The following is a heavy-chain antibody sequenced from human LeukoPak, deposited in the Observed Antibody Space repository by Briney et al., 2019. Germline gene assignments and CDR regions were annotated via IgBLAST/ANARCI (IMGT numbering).Heavy chain of an antibody. D-gene: IGHD3-10*02. V-gene: IGHV3-15*01. CDR3: TTLSYVGGY. J-gene: IGHJ4*02. CDR1: GFTVRSNY. CDR2: SKSQTDGGTT. Sequence: PGGSLRLSCAASGFTVRSNYMNWVRQAPGKVLEWIGRSKSQTDGGTTDYAAPVKGRFTISRDDSKNTVYLQMNSLKTEDTAVYYCTTLSYVGGYWGQGTLVTVSS.